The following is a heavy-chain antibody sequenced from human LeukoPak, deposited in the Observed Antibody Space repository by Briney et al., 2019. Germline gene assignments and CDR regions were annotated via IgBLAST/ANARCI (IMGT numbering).Heavy chain of an antibody. J-gene: IGHJ4*02. CDR2: ISGSGSSK. Sequence: GGSLCLSCSASGFTFSSYSMSWVRQAPGKGLEWVSNISGSGSSKYYADSVRGSFTISRDNSKNTLYLQMNSLRAEVTAVYYCAKFQVWRSYRYTIFDYWGQGTLVTVSS. D-gene: IGHD3-16*02. CDR1: GFTFSSYS. V-gene: IGHV3-23*01. CDR3: AKFQVWRSYRYTIFDY.